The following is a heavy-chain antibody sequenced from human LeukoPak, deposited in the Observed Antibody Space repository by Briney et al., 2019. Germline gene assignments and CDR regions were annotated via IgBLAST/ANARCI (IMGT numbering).Heavy chain of an antibody. J-gene: IGHJ5*02. D-gene: IGHD1-26*01. Sequence: TGGSLRLSCTASEFNVSDNYMTWVRQAPGKGLEWVAKIKYDESEKYYVDSVKGRFTISRDNAKNSLYLQMNNLRAEDTAVYYCARHIVGLLIEGDWFDPWGQGTLVTVSS. CDR1: EFNVSDNY. V-gene: IGHV3-7*01. CDR2: IKYDESEK. CDR3: ARHIVGLLIEGDWFDP.